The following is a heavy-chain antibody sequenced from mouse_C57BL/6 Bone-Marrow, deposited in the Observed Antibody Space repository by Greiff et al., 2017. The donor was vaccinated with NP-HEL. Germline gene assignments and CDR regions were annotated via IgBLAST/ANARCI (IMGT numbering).Heavy chain of an antibody. CDR1: GYTFTSYW. D-gene: IGHD1-1*01. V-gene: IGHV1-52*01. CDR3: ARSTSITTVVHFDY. Sequence: QVQLQQPGAELVRPGSSVKLSCKASGYTFTSYWMHWVKQRPIQGLEWIGNIDPSDSETHYNQKFKDKATLTVDKSSSTAYMQLSSLTSEDSAVYYCARSTSITTVVHFDYWGQGTTLTVSS. CDR2: IDPSDSET. J-gene: IGHJ2*01.